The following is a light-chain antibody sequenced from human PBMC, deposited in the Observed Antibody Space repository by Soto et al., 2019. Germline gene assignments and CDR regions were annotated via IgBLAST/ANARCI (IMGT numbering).Light chain of an antibody. CDR2: DAS. J-gene: IGKJ1*01. CDR1: QGIRNE. Sequence: DIQMTQSPSSLSASVGDRVTITCRASQGIRNELGWYQQKPGKAPKRLIYDASNLQGGVPSRFSGSGSGTEFTLTISSLQPEDFATYSCLQHYSYPWTSGQGTKVEVK. V-gene: IGKV1-17*01. CDR3: LQHYSYPWT.